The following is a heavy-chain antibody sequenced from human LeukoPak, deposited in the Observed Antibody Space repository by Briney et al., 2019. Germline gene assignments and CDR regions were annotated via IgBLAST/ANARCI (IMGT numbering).Heavy chain of an antibody. J-gene: IGHJ4*02. V-gene: IGHV4-34*09. CDR1: GGSFSGYS. D-gene: IGHD5-18*01. CDR3: ARVRGYSYGELDY. Sequence: PSETLSLTCAVYGGSFSGYSWSWIRQPPGKGLEWIGHISDSGSTYYNPSLNNRVTISTGTSKRQFSLNLSSVTAADTAVYYCARVRGYSYGELDYWGRGTLVTVSS. CDR2: ISDSGST.